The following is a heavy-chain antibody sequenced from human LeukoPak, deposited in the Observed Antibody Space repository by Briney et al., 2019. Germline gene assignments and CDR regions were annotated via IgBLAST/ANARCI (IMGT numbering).Heavy chain of an antibody. D-gene: IGHD6-19*01. Sequence: PSETLSLTCTVSGGSISSYYWSWIRQPPGKGLEWIGYIYYSGSTNYNPSLKSRVTISVDTSKNQFSLKLSSVTAADTAVYYCARASWYSSGWYRDWFDPWGQGTLVTVSS. CDR1: GGSISSYY. CDR3: ARASWYSSGWYRDWFDP. V-gene: IGHV4-59*12. CDR2: IYYSGST. J-gene: IGHJ5*02.